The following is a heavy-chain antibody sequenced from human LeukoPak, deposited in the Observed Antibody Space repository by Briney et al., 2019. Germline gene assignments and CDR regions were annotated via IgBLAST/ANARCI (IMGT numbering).Heavy chain of an antibody. Sequence: ASVKVSCKASGYTFTSYGISWVRQAPGQGLEWMGWISAYNGNTNYAQKLQGRVTMTTDTSASTAYMELRSLRSDDTAVYYCARDRHLRLPLDYWGQGTLVTVSS. CDR3: ARDRHLRLPLDY. J-gene: IGHJ4*02. CDR1: GYTFTSYG. D-gene: IGHD2-21*02. CDR2: ISAYNGNT. V-gene: IGHV1-18*01.